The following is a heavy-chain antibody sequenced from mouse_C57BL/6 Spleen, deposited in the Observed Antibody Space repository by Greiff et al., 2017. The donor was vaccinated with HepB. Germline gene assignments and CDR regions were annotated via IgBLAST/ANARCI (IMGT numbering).Heavy chain of an antibody. D-gene: IGHD1-1*01. CDR3: ARDYYGSSPWFAY. V-gene: IGHV3-6*01. Sequence: DVKLQESGPGLVKPSQSLSPTCSVTGYSITSGYYWNWIRQFPGNKLEWMGYISYDGSNNYNPSLKNRISITRDTSKNQFFLKLNSVTTEDTATYYCARDYYGSSPWFAYWGQGTLVTVSA. J-gene: IGHJ3*01. CDR2: ISYDGSN. CDR1: GYSITSGYY.